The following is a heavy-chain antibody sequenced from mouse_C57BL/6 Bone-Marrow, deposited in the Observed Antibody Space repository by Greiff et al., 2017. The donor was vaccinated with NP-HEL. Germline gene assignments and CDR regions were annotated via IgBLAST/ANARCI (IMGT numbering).Heavy chain of an antibody. Sequence: VQLQQPGAELVKPGASVKLSCKASGYTFTSYWMHWVKQRPGQGLEWIGMIHPNSGSTNYNEKFKSKATLTVDKSSSTAYMQLSSLTSEDSAVYYCARTHYSNSWYFDVWGTGTTVTVSS. CDR3: ARTHYSNSWYFDV. D-gene: IGHD2-5*01. V-gene: IGHV1-64*01. CDR2: IHPNSGST. CDR1: GYTFTSYW. J-gene: IGHJ1*03.